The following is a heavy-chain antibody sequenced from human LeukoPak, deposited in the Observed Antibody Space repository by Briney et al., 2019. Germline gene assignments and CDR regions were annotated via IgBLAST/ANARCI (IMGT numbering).Heavy chain of an antibody. CDR3: ARDLPYYDSSLDGY. CDR1: GFTFSDYA. J-gene: IGHJ4*02. Sequence: GGSLRLSCAASGFTFSDYAMSWVRQAPGKGLEWVSRINSDGSSTRDADSVKGRFIISRDNAKNSLYLQMNSLRAEDTAVYYCARDLPYYDSSLDGYWGQGTLVTVSS. V-gene: IGHV3-74*01. D-gene: IGHD3-22*01. CDR2: INSDGSST.